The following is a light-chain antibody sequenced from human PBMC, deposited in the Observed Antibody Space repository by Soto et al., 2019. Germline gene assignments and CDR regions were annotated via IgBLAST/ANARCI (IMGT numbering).Light chain of an antibody. CDR1: QSVTNRY. V-gene: IGKV3-20*01. CDR2: GIS. Sequence: ESVLTQSPGTLSLSPGERATLSCRASQSVTNRYFAWYQQRPGQAPRLLIYGISNRATSIPDRFSGSGSGTDFTLTISRLEPEDFVVYYCQQYSSFPHTFGQGTKVDIK. J-gene: IGKJ2*01. CDR3: QQYSSFPHT.